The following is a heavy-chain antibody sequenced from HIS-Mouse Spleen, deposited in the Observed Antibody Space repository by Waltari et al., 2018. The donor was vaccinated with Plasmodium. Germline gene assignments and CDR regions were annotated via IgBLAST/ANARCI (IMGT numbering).Heavy chain of an antibody. CDR3: AKDPYYYGSGSSFDY. J-gene: IGHJ4*02. V-gene: IGHV3-30*18. CDR1: GFLFSRSG. CDR2: IAYDGSNK. D-gene: IGHD3-10*01. Sequence: QVQLVESGGGVVQPGRSLRLSCAASGFLFSRSGIHWLRLAPGKGLEWVAVIAYDGSNKYYADSVKGRFTISRDNSKNTLYLQMNSLRAEDTAVYYCAKDPYYYGSGSSFDYWGQGTLVTVSS.